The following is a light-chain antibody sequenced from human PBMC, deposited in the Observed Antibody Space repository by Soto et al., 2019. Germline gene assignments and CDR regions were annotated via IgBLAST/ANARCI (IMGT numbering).Light chain of an antibody. CDR1: QSVASN. Sequence: EIVMTQSPASLSVSPGDGATLSCRASQSVASNVAWYQQKPGQGPRLLIHGASTRDVGIPARFSGSGSGTGFTLTISSLESEDFAVYYCQQYHNWPPQYTFGQGTKLQIK. J-gene: IGKJ2*01. V-gene: IGKV3-15*01. CDR3: QQYHNWPPQYT. CDR2: GAS.